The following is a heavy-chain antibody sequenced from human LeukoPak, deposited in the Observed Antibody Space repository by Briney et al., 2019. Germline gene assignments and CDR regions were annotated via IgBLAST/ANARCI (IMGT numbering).Heavy chain of an antibody. J-gene: IGHJ4*02. Sequence: GGSLRLSCAASGFSFSSYAMTWARQAPVRGLEWVSAISGDGTRTYYADSVKGRFTISRDNSKNTLYLEMSSLRVEDTAIYYCAKWPEGAMDYFDYWGQGTLVTVSS. CDR3: AKWPEGAMDYFDY. V-gene: IGHV3-23*01. CDR1: GFSFSSYA. D-gene: IGHD3-16*01. CDR2: ISGDGTRT.